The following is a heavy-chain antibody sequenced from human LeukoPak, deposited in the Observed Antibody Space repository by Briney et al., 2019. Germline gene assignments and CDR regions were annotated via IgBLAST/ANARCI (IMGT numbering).Heavy chain of an antibody. Sequence: QSGGSLRLSCAASGFTFSSSAMSWVRQAPGKGLEWVSYITSSSSIVSYADSVKGRFTISRDNARNSLFLQMNSLRDEDTAVYYCARYSYGSFDYWGQGTLVTVSS. CDR1: GFTFSSSA. D-gene: IGHD5-18*01. CDR3: ARYSYGSFDY. J-gene: IGHJ4*02. CDR2: ITSSSSIV. V-gene: IGHV3-48*02.